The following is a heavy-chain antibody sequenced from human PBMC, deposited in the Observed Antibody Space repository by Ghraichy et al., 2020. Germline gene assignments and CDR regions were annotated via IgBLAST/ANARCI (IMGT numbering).Heavy chain of an antibody. V-gene: IGHV4-34*01. CDR3: ARGSDYYDSSGYLYGY. Sequence: GSLSLTCAVYGGSFSGYYWSWIRQPPGKGLEWIGEINHSGSTNYNPSLKSRVTISVDTSKNQFSLKLSSVTAADTAVYYCARGSDYYDSSGYLYGYWGQGTLVTVSS. D-gene: IGHD3-22*01. CDR2: INHSGST. J-gene: IGHJ4*02. CDR1: GGSFSGYY.